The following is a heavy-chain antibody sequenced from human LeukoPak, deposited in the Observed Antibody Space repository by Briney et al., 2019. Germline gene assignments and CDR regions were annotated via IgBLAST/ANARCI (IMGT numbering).Heavy chain of an antibody. V-gene: IGHV3-11*04. CDR2: ISSSGSTI. Sequence: GGSLRLSCAASGFTFSDYYMSWIRQAPGKGLEWVSYISSSGSTIYYADSVKGRFTISRDNAKNSLYLQMNSLRAEDTAVYYCARIHDSSGYQRRYFDYWGQGTLVTVSS. CDR1: GFTFSDYY. CDR3: ARIHDSSGYQRRYFDY. D-gene: IGHD3-22*01. J-gene: IGHJ4*02.